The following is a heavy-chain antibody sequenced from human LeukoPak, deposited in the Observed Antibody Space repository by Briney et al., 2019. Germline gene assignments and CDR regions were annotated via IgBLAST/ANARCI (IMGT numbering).Heavy chain of an antibody. CDR2: ISSSGSTI. CDR1: GFTFSDYY. V-gene: IGHV3-11*04. Sequence: GGSLRLSCAASGFTFSDYYMSWIRQAPGKGLEWVSYISSSGSTIYYADSVKGRFTISRDNAKNSLYLQMNSLRAEDTAVYYCAREGTYYYGSGSYHKNRRYFDYWGQGTLVTVSS. CDR3: AREGTYYYGSGSYHKNRRYFDY. D-gene: IGHD3-10*01. J-gene: IGHJ4*02.